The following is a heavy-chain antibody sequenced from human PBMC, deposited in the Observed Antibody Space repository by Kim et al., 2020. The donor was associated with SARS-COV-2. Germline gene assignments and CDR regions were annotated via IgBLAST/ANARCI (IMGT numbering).Heavy chain of an antibody. V-gene: IGHV4-4*07. J-gene: IGHJ5*02. Sequence: NYHPTLKSQVTMSVDTSKNQFALKVTSVTAADTAVYYCARGSVDNRFDPWGEGTLVTVSS. D-gene: IGHD5-12*01. CDR3: ARGSVDNRFDP.